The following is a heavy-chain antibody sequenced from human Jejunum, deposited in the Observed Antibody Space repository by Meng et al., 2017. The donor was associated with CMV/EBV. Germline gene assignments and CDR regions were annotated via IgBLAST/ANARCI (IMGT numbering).Heavy chain of an antibody. CDR1: GDSVTTRGNF. CDR2: ISYSATT. CDR3: ARGYFDFDY. D-gene: IGHD2/OR15-2a*01. J-gene: IGHJ4*02. V-gene: IGHV4-61*08. Sequence: LTCTVAGDSVTTRGNFWSWIRQSPGKGLEWIGYISYSATTQYNPSFRSRVSILVDASNSQFSLKLTSVTVADTAIYFCARGYFDFDYWGQGTLVTVSS.